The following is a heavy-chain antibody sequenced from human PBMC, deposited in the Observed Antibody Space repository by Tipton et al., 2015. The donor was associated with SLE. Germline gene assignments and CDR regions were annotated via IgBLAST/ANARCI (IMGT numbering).Heavy chain of an antibody. Sequence: TLSLTCAVSGYSISSGCYWGWIRQPPGKGLEWMGSIYHSGSTYYNPSLKSRVTISVDTSKNQFSLKLSSVTAADTAVYYCASYSGYDSLFDYWGQGTLVTVSS. D-gene: IGHD5-12*01. J-gene: IGHJ4*02. CDR3: ASYSGYDSLFDY. V-gene: IGHV4-38-2*01. CDR2: IYHSGST. CDR1: GYSISSGCY.